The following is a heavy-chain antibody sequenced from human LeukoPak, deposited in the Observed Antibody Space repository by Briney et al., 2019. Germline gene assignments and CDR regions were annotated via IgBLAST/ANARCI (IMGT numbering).Heavy chain of an antibody. Sequence: GGSLRLSCAASGFTFSSYGMHWVRQAPGKGLEWVAFIRYDGSNKYYADSVKGRFTISRDNSKNTVSLQMSSLRAEDTALYYCAKDLALAGTGGGFDVWGQGTRVAVSS. D-gene: IGHD6-19*01. V-gene: IGHV3-30*02. CDR2: IRYDGSNK. CDR1: GFTFSSYG. J-gene: IGHJ3*01. CDR3: AKDLALAGTGGGFDV.